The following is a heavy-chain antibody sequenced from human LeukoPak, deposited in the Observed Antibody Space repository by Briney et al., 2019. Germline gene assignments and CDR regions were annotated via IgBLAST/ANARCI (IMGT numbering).Heavy chain of an antibody. CDR1: GGSISSSGHY. Sequence: SETLSLTCTVSGGSISSSGHYWGWIRQSPGKGLEWIGSIYYTGSTYNSGSTYYNPSLKSRVTVSADTSKNQFSLKLSSLTAADTAVYYCATGRVGFDYWGQGTLVTVSS. CDR3: ATGRVGFDY. D-gene: IGHD1-26*01. J-gene: IGHJ4*02. CDR2: IYYTGSTYNSGST. V-gene: IGHV4-39*01.